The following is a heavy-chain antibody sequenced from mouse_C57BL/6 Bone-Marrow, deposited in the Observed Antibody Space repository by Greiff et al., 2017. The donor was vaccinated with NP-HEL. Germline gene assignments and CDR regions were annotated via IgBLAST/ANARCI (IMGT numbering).Heavy chain of an antibody. Sequence: EVMLVESGPELVKPGDSVKISCKASGYSFTGYFMNWVMQSHGKSLEWIGRINPYNGDTFYNQKFKGKATLTVDKSSSTAHMELRSLTSEDSAVYYCASYYYGSSPYWYFDVWGTGTTVTVSS. CDR1: GYSFTGYF. D-gene: IGHD1-1*01. J-gene: IGHJ1*03. CDR2: INPYNGDT. V-gene: IGHV1-20*01. CDR3: ASYYYGSSPYWYFDV.